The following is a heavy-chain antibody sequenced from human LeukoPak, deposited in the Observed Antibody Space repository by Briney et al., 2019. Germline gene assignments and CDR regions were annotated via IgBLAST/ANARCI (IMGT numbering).Heavy chain of an antibody. CDR1: GGSFSGYY. Sequence: PSETLSLTCAVYGGSFSGYYWSWIRQPLGKGLEWIGEINHSGSTNYNPSLKSRVTISVDTSKNQFSLKLSSVTAADTAVYYCAIFARTKTYYYDSSGKVGFDPWGQGTLVTVSS. V-gene: IGHV4-34*01. CDR2: INHSGST. D-gene: IGHD3-22*01. J-gene: IGHJ5*02. CDR3: AIFARTKTYYYDSSGKVGFDP.